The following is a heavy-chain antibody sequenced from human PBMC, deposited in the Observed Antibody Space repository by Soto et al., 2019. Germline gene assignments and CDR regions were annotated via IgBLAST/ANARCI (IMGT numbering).Heavy chain of an antibody. Sequence: SDTLSLTCSIRRPYINSASFSYIWIRHPPGKGLEWLGYIFHSGSTLYTPSLRGRLTLSADTSRNQLSLHLTSVTAADTAVYYCVRGGIAGHWFDPWGQGILVT. CDR1: RPYINSASFS. J-gene: IGHJ5*02. CDR3: VRGGIAGHWFDP. D-gene: IGHD2-21*01. CDR2: IFHSGST. V-gene: IGHV4-30-4*02.